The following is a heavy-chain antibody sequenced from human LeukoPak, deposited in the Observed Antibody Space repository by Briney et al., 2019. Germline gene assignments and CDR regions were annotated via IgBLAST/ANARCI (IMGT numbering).Heavy chain of an antibody. CDR1: GFSLSTSGVG. CDR3: AHSQYYDSSPSVAFDI. V-gene: IGHV2-5*02. D-gene: IGHD3-22*01. J-gene: IGHJ3*02. CDR2: IYWDDDK. Sequence: SGPTLVNPTQTLTLTCTFSGFSLSTSGVGVGWIRQPPGKALEWLALIYWDDDKRYSPSLKSRLTITKDTSKNQVVLTMTNMDPVDTATYYCAHSQYYDSSPSVAFDIWGQGTMVTVSS.